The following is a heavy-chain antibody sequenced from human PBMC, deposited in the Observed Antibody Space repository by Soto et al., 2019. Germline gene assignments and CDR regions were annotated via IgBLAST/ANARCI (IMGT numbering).Heavy chain of an antibody. Sequence: PGGSLRLSCSASGFTFSSYSMNWVRQAPGKGLEWVSYISSSSSTIYYADSVKGRFTISRDNAKNSLYLQMNSLRAEDTAVYYCASSYGMDVWGQGTTVTVSS. CDR1: GFTFSSYS. V-gene: IGHV3-48*04. CDR3: ASSYGMDV. J-gene: IGHJ6*02. CDR2: ISSSSSTI.